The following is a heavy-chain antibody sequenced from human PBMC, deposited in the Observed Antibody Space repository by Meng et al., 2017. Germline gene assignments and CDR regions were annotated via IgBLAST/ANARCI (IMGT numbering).Heavy chain of an antibody. CDR3: ARTGGGSGTPLFD. CDR1: GYSISSGYY. V-gene: IGHV4-38-2*02. D-gene: IGHD3-10*01. CDR2: IYHSGST. J-gene: IGHJ4*02. Sequence: GSLRLSCTVSGYSISSGYYWGWIRQPPGKGLEWIGSIYHSGSTYYNPSLKSRVTISVDTSKNQFSLKLSSVTAADTAVYYCARTGGGSGTPLFDWGQGTLVTVSS.